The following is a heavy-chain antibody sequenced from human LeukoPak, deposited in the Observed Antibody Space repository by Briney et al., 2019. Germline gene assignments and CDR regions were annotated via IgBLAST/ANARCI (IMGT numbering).Heavy chain of an antibody. V-gene: IGHV1-2*02. CDR2: INPNSGGT. CDR1: GYTFTGYY. Sequence: DSVKVSCKASGYTFTGYYMHWVRQAPGQGLEWMGWINPNSGGTNYAQKFQGRVTMTRDTSISTAYMELSRLRSDDTAVYYCARVPTPYGDLPPFEYWGQGTLVTVSS. D-gene: IGHD4-17*01. J-gene: IGHJ4*02. CDR3: ARVPTPYGDLPPFEY.